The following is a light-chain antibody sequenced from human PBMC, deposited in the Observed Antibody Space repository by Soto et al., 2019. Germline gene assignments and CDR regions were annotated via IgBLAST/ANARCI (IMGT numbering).Light chain of an antibody. J-gene: IGLJ1*01. Sequence: QSVLTQPASVSGSPGQSITISCTGTSSEVGGYNSVSWYQHHPGKAPKLILYDVSNRPSGVSNRFSGSKSGNTASLTISGLQAEDEADYYCSSYTSSSTPPYVFGTGTKVTVL. V-gene: IGLV2-14*03. CDR2: DVS. CDR3: SSYTSSSTPPYV. CDR1: SSEVGGYNS.